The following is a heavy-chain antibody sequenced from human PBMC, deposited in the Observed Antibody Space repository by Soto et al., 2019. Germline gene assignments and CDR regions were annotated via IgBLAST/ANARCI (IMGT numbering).Heavy chain of an antibody. J-gene: IGHJ4*02. D-gene: IGHD6-19*01. V-gene: IGHV3-30*18. CDR1: GFTFSSYG. CDR2: ISYDGSNK. Sequence: QVQLVEPGGGVVQPGRSLRLSCAASGFTFSSYGMHWVRQAPGKGLEWVAVISYDGSNKYYADSVKGRFTISRDNSKNTLYLQMNSLRAEDTAVYYCAKDPGGQAVALDYWGQGTLVTVSS. CDR3: AKDPGGQAVALDY.